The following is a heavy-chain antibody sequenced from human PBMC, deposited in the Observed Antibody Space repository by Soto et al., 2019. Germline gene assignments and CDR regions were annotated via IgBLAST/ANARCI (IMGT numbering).Heavy chain of an antibody. V-gene: IGHV1-18*04. Sequence: QVQLVQSGGEVKKPGASVKVSCKASGYTFTNYGISWVRQAPGQGLEWLGWISTYNSNTNSAPRLQGRLTMTTDTSTSTAYMELRSLTSDDTAVYYCARDERHSCSGGDCFYFDYWGQGTLVTASS. CDR3: ARDERHSCSGGDCFYFDY. J-gene: IGHJ4*02. CDR1: GYTFTNYG. D-gene: IGHD2-21*02. CDR2: ISTYNSNT.